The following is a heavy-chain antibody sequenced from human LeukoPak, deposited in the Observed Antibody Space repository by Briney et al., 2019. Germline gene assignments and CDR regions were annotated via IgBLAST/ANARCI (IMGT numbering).Heavy chain of an antibody. CDR2: IYPGDSDT. CDR1: GYSFTSYW. D-gene: IGHD3-22*01. V-gene: IGHV5-51*01. CDR3: ARGSRLIYNWFDP. Sequence: GESLKISCKGSGYSFTSYWIGWVRQMPGKGLEWMGIIYPGDSDTRYSPSFQGKVTISADKSISTAYLQWSSLKASETAMYYCARGSRLIYNWFDPWGQGTLVTVSS. J-gene: IGHJ5*02.